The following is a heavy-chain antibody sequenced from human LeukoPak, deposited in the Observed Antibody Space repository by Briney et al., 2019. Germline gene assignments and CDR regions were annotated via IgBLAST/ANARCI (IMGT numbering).Heavy chain of an antibody. CDR1: GGSISSGDYY. J-gene: IGHJ6*02. V-gene: IGHV4-30-4*01. CDR2: IYYSGST. D-gene: IGHD2-2*01. CDR3: ARQRYCSSTSWECYYYYYGMDV. Sequence: SETLSLTCAVSGGSISSGDYYWSWIRQPPGKGLEWIGYIYYSGSTYYNPSLKSRVTISVDTSKNQFSLKLSSVTAADTAVYHCARQRYCSSTSWECYYYYYGMDVWGQGTTVTVSS.